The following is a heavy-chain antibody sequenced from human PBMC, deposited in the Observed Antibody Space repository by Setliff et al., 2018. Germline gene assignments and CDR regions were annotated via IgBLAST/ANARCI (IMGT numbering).Heavy chain of an antibody. D-gene: IGHD1-26*01. CDR2: LYHGGTT. V-gene: IGHV4-38-2*01. J-gene: IGHJ4*02. CDR3: ARVPALGGMVGTHGIDY. Sequence: SETLSLTCAVSSLSVSSGYFWGWIRQPPGKGLEWIGCLYHGGTTHYNPSLKSRVTISLDTSKDGFSLKLSSVTAADTAVYYCARVPALGGMVGTHGIDYWGQGTLVTVSS. CDR1: SLSVSSGYF.